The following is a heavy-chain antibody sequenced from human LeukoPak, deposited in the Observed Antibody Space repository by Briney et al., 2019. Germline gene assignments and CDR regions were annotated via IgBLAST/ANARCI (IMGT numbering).Heavy chain of an antibody. CDR1: GYTFSSYG. CDR3: ARSSYSSSSSV. V-gene: IGHV1-3*01. J-gene: IGHJ3*01. D-gene: IGHD6-6*01. CDR2: INAGNGNT. Sequence: GASVKVSCKASGYTFSSYGMHWVRQAPGQRLEWMGWINAGNGNTKYSQKFQGRVIITGDTSATTAYMELSSLRSEDTAVYYCARSSYSSSSSVWGQGTMVTVSS.